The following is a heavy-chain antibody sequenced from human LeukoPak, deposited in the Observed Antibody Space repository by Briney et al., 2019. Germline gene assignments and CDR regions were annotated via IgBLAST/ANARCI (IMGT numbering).Heavy chain of an antibody. D-gene: IGHD1-26*01. CDR1: GYTFTGYY. CDR3: ARAGQWEILDYFDY. Sequence: ASLKVSCKASGYTFTGYYMHWVRQTPGQRLDWMGGSNPTSCGTTYAQTFQGRVPMTRDTSISTAYMELSRLRSADTAVYYCARAGQWEILDYFDYWGQGTLVTVSS. V-gene: IGHV1-2*02. CDR2: SNPTSCGT. J-gene: IGHJ4*02.